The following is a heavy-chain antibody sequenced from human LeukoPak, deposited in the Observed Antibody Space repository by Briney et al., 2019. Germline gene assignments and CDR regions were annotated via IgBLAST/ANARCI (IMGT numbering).Heavy chain of an antibody. CDR3: ARVPRELFGLDY. CDR1: GFTFSSYW. J-gene: IGHJ4*02. Sequence: GGSLRLSCAASGFTFSSYWVHWVRQTPGKGLVWVSRINSDGSSTSYADSVKGRFTISRDNAKNTLFLQMNSLRVEDTAVYYCARVPRELFGLDYWGQGTLVTVSS. V-gene: IGHV3-74*01. CDR2: INSDGSST. D-gene: IGHD1-7*01.